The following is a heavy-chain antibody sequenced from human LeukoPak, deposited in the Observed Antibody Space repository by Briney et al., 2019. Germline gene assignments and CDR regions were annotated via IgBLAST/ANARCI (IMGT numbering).Heavy chain of an antibody. Sequence: GGSLRLSCEASGFTFSTFAMSWVRQPPGKGLEWVSSIFPSGGEIHYADSVRGRFTISRDNSKSTLSLQMNSLRAEDTAIYYCATYRQVLLPFDSWGQGTLVTVSS. CDR1: GFTFSTFA. CDR3: ATYRQVLLPFDS. J-gene: IGHJ4*02. CDR2: IFPSGGEI. V-gene: IGHV3-23*01. D-gene: IGHD2-8*02.